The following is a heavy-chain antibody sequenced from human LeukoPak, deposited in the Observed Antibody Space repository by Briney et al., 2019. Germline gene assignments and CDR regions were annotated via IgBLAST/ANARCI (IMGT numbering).Heavy chain of an antibody. CDR2: INSDGSST. CDR3: ARVAYSYGLLDY. Sequence: GGSQRLSCAASGFTFNTHWMRWVRQAPGKGLVWVSGINSDGSSTSYADSVKGRFTISRDNAKNTLFLQMNSLRAEDTAVYYCARVAYSYGLLDYWGQGTLDTVSS. CDR1: GFTFNTHW. V-gene: IGHV3-74*01. D-gene: IGHD2-15*01. J-gene: IGHJ4*02.